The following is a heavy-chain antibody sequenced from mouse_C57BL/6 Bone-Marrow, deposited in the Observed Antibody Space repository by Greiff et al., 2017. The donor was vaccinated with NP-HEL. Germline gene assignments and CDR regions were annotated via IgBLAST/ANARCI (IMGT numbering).Heavy chain of an antibody. CDR1: GYTFTSYW. D-gene: IGHD1-1*01. CDR3: AGEDDDGKSYGWYFDV. V-gene: IGHV1-69*01. Sequence: QVQLQQPGAELVMPGASVKLSCKASGYTFTSYWMHWVKQRPGQGLEWIGEIDPSDSYTNYNQKFKGKSTLTVDKSSSTAYMQLSSLTSEDSAVXYSAGEDDDGKSYGWYFDVWGTGTTVTVSS. CDR2: IDPSDSYT. J-gene: IGHJ1*03.